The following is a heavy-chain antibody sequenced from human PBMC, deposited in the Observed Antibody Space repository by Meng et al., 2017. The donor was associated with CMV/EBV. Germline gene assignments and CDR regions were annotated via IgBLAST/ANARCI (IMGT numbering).Heavy chain of an antibody. Sequence: GGSLRLSCTASGFTFSNFWMHWVRQDPGKGLVWVSHIINSGTITNYADSVKGRFTISRDNAKNTLFLQMNDLRVEDTGLYFCVGGQSRGWPLQGVDVWGQGTVVTVSS. J-gene: IGHJ6*02. CDR3: VGGQSRGWPLQGVDV. D-gene: IGHD6-19*01. CDR1: GFTFSNFW. V-gene: IGHV3-74*01. CDR2: IINSGTIT.